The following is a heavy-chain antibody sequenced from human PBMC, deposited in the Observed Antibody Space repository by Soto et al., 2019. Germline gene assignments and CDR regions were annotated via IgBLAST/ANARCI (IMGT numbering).Heavy chain of an antibody. J-gene: IGHJ4*02. D-gene: IGHD1-26*01. V-gene: IGHV1-69*13. CDR2: IIPIFGTA. Sequence: SVKVSCKASGGTFSSYAISWVRQAPGQGLEWMGGIIPIFGTANYAQKFQGRVTITADESTSTAYMELSSLRSEDTAVYYCARDRSSLVGALDYWGQGTLVTVSS. CDR3: ARDRSSLVGALDY. CDR1: GGTFSSYA.